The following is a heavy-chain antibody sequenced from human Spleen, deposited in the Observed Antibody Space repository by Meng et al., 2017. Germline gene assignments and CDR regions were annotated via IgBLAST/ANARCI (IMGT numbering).Heavy chain of an antibody. V-gene: IGHV1-2*02. CDR1: GYTFSAYF. Sequence: QVQLVPSGAEVKKPGASLKVSCKASGYTFSAYFLHWVRQAPGHGLEWMGWISPNSGTKYAQKFQGRVTMTRDTSITTAYMELRSLRSDDTAVYYCARGGSSSRYRLDPWGQGTLVTVSS. CDR3: ARGGSSSRYRLDP. CDR2: ISPNSGT. D-gene: IGHD2-2*01. J-gene: IGHJ5*02.